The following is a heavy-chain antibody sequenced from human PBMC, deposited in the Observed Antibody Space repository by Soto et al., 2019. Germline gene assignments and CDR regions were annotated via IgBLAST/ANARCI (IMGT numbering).Heavy chain of an antibody. V-gene: IGHV5-10-1*01. CDR2: IDLTDSYT. J-gene: IGHJ4*02. Sequence: LGESLKISCKGSGYSFRNNWITWVRQMPGKGLEWMGRIDLTDSYTSYSPSFQGHVSFSADTSINTAYLQWSSLRASDTAMYYCAGQGGAHYDSSGYLYALDYWGQGTPVTVSS. D-gene: IGHD3-22*01. CDR3: AGQGGAHYDSSGYLYALDY. CDR1: GYSFRNNW.